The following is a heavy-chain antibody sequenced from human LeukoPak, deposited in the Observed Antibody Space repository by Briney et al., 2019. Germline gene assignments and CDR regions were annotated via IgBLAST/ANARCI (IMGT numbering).Heavy chain of an antibody. V-gene: IGHV4-38-2*02. CDR2: IYHSGST. D-gene: IGHD5-24*01. J-gene: IGHJ5*02. CDR1: GYSISSGYY. Sequence: SETLSLTCTVSGYSISSGYYWGWIRQPPGKGLEWIGSIYHSGSTYYNPSLKSRVTISVDTSKNQFSLKLSSVTAADTAVYFCSTVLQYARFDPWGQGTLVTVSS. CDR3: STVLQYARFDP.